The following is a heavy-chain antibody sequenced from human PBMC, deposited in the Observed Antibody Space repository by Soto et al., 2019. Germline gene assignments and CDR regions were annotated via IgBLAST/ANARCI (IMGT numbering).Heavy chain of an antibody. D-gene: IGHD1-26*01. CDR1: GFTFSSYA. CDR2: ISGSGGST. J-gene: IGHJ6*02. CDR3: AKDPYSGSNDYYHYYGMDV. Sequence: EVQLLESGGGLVQPGGSLRLSCAASGFTFSSYAMSWVRQAPGKGLEGVPGISGSGGSTYYADSGKGRFTISRDNSKNTLYLQMNSLRAEDTAVYYCAKDPYSGSNDYYHYYGMDVWGQGTTVTVSS. V-gene: IGHV3-23*01.